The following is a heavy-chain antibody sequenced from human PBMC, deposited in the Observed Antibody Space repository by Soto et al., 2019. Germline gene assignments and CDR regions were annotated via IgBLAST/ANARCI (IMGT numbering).Heavy chain of an antibody. CDR3: ARVMSSPDPPTYYYYGMDV. CDR1: GYTFTSYY. CDR2: INPSGGST. D-gene: IGHD6-13*01. Sequence: ASVKVSCKASGYTFTSYYMHWVRQAPGQGLEWMGIINPSGGSTSYAQKFQGRVTMTRDTSTSTVYMELSSLRSEDTAVYYCARVMSSPDPPTYYYYGMDVWGQGTTVTVSS. V-gene: IGHV1-46*01. J-gene: IGHJ6*02.